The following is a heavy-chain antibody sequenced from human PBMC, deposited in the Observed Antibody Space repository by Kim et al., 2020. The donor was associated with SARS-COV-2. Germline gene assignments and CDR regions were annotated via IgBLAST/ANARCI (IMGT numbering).Heavy chain of an antibody. CDR3: ARGRYDILTGYTELDY. CDR1: GYSFTSYW. D-gene: IGHD3-9*01. Sequence: GESLKISCKGSGYSFTSYWIRWVRQMPGKGLEWMGRIDPSDSYTNYSPSFQGHVTISADKSISTAYLQWSSLKASDTAMYYCARGRYDILTGYTELDYWGQGTLVTVSS. V-gene: IGHV5-10-1*01. J-gene: IGHJ4*02. CDR2: IDPSDSYT.